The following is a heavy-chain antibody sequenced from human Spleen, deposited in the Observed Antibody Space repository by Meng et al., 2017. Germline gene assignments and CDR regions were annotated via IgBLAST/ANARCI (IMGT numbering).Heavy chain of an antibody. V-gene: IGHV3-30-3*01. Sequence: QMQLVESGGGVVQPGRSLRLSCAASGFSLSTFSTYALHWVRQAPGEGLECVAVISPDGTNEYYADSVNGRFTISRDNSRTTFSLLMSSLRSEDTAVYFCATGGAYYFDSWGQGALVTVSS. J-gene: IGHJ4*02. CDR1: GFSLSTFSTYA. CDR2: ISPDGTNE. CDR3: ATGGAYYFDS. D-gene: IGHD4-17*01.